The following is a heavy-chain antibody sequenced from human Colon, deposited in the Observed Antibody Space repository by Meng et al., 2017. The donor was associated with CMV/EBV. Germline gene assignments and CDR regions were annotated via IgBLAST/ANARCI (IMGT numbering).Heavy chain of an antibody. D-gene: IGHD2-2*01. J-gene: IGHJ4*02. Sequence: GGSLRLSCVASGFSVRSNYMTWVRQAPGKGLEWLAYITGSGSIIYYADSVKGRFTISRDNAKNSVSLQMNALKVEDTAVYYCMRDLLPIRLIPAAQDYWGQGTLVTVSS. CDR2: ITGSGSII. CDR3: MRDLLPIRLIPAAQDY. V-gene: IGHV3-48*03. CDR1: GFSVRSNY.